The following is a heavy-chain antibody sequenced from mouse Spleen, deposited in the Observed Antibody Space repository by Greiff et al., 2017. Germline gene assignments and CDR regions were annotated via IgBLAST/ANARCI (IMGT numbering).Heavy chain of an antibody. CDR2: ISYDGSN. J-gene: IGHJ4*01. CDR3: ARRGIGNAMDY. CDR1: GYSITSGYY. D-gene: IGHD2-14*01. Sequence: EVQLQESGPGLVKPSQSLSLTCSVTGYSITSGYYWNWIRQFPGNKLEWMGYISYDGSNNYNPSLKNRISITRDTSKNQFFLKLNSVTTEDTATYYCARRGIGNAMDYWGQGTSVTVSS. V-gene: IGHV3-6*01.